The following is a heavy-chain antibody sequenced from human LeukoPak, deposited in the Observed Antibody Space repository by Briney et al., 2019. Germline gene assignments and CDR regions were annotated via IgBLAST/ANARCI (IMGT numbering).Heavy chain of an antibody. CDR2: IKQDGSEK. D-gene: IGHD2-2*01. CDR3: TKGGYATSWYWIY. Sequence: GGSLRLSCAASGFTFSNYWMSWVRQAPGKGLEWVATIKQDGSEKYYVDSVRGRFTISRVNAENSLFLQMNSLRTEDTAVYYCTKGGYATSWYWIYWGQGTLVTVSS. J-gene: IGHJ4*02. V-gene: IGHV3-7*03. CDR1: GFTFSNYW.